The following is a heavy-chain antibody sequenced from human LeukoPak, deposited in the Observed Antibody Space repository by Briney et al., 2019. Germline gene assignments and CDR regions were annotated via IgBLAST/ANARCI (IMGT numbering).Heavy chain of an antibody. Sequence: GESLKISCKGSGYSFTSYWIGWVRQMPGKGLEWMGIIYPGDSDTRYSPSFQGQVTISADKSISAASLQWSSLKASDTAMYYCARRLMYYYDTSGYDVAFDIWGQATMVTVSS. CDR2: IYPGDSDT. J-gene: IGHJ3*02. D-gene: IGHD3-22*01. V-gene: IGHV5-51*01. CDR3: ARRLMYYYDTSGYDVAFDI. CDR1: GYSFTSYW.